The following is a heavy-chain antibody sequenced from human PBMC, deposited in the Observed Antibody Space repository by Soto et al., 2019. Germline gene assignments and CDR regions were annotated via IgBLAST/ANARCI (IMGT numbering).Heavy chain of an antibody. Sequence: QVQLVQSGAEVKKPGSSVKVSCKASGGTFRSYAISWVRQAPGQGLEWMGGIIPIFGTANYAQKFQGRVTITADKSTSTAYMELSSLRSEDTAVYYCARDLSHYYGDSGGDYWGQGTLVTVSS. CDR1: GGTFRSYA. J-gene: IGHJ4*02. CDR3: ARDLSHYYGDSGGDY. D-gene: IGHD4-17*01. V-gene: IGHV1-69*06. CDR2: IIPIFGTA.